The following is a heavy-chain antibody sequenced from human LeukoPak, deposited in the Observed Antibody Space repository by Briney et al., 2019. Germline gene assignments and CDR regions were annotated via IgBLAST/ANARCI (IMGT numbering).Heavy chain of an antibody. CDR3: ARGLPDFWSGYSPFDY. Sequence: SETLSLTCTVSGGSISSGSYYWSWIRQPAGKGLEWIGRIYTSGSTNYNPSLKSRVTISVDTSKNQFSLKLSSVTAADTAVYYCARGLPDFWSGYSPFDYWGQGTLVTVSS. CDR2: IYTSGST. CDR1: GGSISSGSYY. V-gene: IGHV4-61*02. D-gene: IGHD3-3*01. J-gene: IGHJ4*02.